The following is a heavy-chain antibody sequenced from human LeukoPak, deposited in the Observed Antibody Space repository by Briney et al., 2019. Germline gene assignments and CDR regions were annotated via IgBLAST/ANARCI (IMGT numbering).Heavy chain of an antibody. CDR2: IIPIFGTA. V-gene: IGHV1-69*13. Sequence: GASVKVSCKASGGTFSSYAISWVRQAPGQGLEWMGGIIPIFGTANYAQKFQGRVTITADESTSTAYMELSSLRSEDTAVYYCATYDFWSGYAAFDIWGQGTMVTVS. D-gene: IGHD3-3*01. J-gene: IGHJ3*02. CDR1: GGTFSSYA. CDR3: ATYDFWSGYAAFDI.